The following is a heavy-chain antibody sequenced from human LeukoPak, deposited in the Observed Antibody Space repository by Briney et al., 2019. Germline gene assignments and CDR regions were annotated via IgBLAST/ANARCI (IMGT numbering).Heavy chain of an antibody. CDR3: ARGPHDTAYYFDQ. CDR1: GFSFTGHF. CDR2: IDPNSGGT. D-gene: IGHD5-18*01. Sequence: GASVKVSCKASGFSFTGHFRHWVRQAPAQGPEWVGRIDPNSGGTNYALKFQGRVTMTRDPPITTAYMDLSRLRSDDTAVYYCARGPHDTAYYFDQWGQGTLVTVSS. J-gene: IGHJ4*02. V-gene: IGHV1-2*06.